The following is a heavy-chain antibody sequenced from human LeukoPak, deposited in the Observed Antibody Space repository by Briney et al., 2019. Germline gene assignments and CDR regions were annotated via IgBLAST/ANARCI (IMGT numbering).Heavy chain of an antibody. CDR3: ARNQQLGGHSYYYYGMDV. D-gene: IGHD3-16*01. CDR1: GFTSIAYA. J-gene: IGHJ6*02. V-gene: IGHV3-23*01. CDR2: ISGGGVTT. Sequence: GGSLRLSCVGSGFTSIAYALTWARQAPGKGLEWVSGISGGGVTTYYADSVKGRFTISRDNSKNTLYPQMNSLRADDTAIYYCARNQQLGGHSYYYYGMDVWGQGTTVTVSS.